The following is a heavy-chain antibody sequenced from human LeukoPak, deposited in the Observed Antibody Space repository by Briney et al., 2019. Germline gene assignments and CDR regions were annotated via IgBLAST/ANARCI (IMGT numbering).Heavy chain of an antibody. J-gene: IGHJ6*02. V-gene: IGHV3-23*01. Sequence: GGSLRLSCAASGFTFSSYAMSWVRQAPGKGLEWVSAISGSGGSTYYADSVKGRFTISRDNSKNTLYLQMNSLRAEDTAVYYCAKGVVAAAFSARFNYYYYGMDVWGQGTTVTVSS. CDR3: AKGVVAAAFSARFNYYYYGMDV. D-gene: IGHD6-13*01. CDR1: GFTFSSYA. CDR2: ISGSGGST.